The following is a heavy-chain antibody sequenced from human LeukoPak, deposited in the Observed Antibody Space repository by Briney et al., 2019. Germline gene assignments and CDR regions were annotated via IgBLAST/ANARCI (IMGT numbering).Heavy chain of an antibody. Sequence: GASVKVSCKASGYTFSSYAMHWVRQAPGQRLEWMGWMNPNTGNTEYAQKFQGRVTMTSNTSISTAYMELSSLRSEDTAVYYCARGQKDNGVSSSWYYYGMDVWGQGTTVTVSS. CDR2: MNPNTGNT. V-gene: IGHV1-8*02. J-gene: IGHJ6*02. CDR1: GYTFSSYA. D-gene: IGHD6-13*01. CDR3: ARGQKDNGVSSSWYYYGMDV.